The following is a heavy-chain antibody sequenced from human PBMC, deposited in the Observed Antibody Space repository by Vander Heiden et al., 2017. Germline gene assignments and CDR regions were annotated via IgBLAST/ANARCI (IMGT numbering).Heavy chain of an antibody. Sequence: QVQLQESGPGLVKPSETLSLTCTVSGGSISSYYWSWIRQPPGKGLEWLGDIYYRGSTNYNPSLKSRVTMSVDTSKNQFSLKLSSVTAADTAVYYCARHLRGTTTVATLRRGYYYGMDVWGQGTTVTLAS. V-gene: IGHV4-59*08. CDR3: ARHLRGTTTVATLRRGYYYGMDV. D-gene: IGHD4-17*01. J-gene: IGHJ6*02. CDR2: IYYRGST. CDR1: GGSISSYY.